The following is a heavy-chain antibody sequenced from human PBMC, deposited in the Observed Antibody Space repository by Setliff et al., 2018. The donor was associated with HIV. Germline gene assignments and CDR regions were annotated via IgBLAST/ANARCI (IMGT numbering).Heavy chain of an antibody. J-gene: IGHJ4*02. V-gene: IGHV3-64*02. CDR1: GFTFSDYS. Sequence: GGSLRLSCAASGFTFSDYSMHWVRQAPGKGLEYVSVISGDGGTTFYEDSVKGRFTISRDNSKNTLYLQMGSLRAEDMAVYYCARERGPAGQWLYDYWGQGTLVTSPQ. CDR3: ARERGPAGQWLYDY. D-gene: IGHD6-19*01. CDR2: ISGDGGTT.